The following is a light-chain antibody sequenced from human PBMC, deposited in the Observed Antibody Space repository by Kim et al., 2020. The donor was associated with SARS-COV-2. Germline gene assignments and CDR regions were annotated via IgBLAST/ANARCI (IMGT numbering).Light chain of an antibody. CDR2: STN. CDR3: VLHYSGAQV. J-gene: IGLJ3*02. Sequence: PGGTVTLTCASSTGAVPSDSYPNWFQQKPGQAPRPLIYSTNNKHSWTPARFSASLLGGKAALTVSGVQPEDEAEYYCVLHYSGAQVFGGGTQLTVL. V-gene: IGLV7-43*01. CDR1: TGAVPSDSY.